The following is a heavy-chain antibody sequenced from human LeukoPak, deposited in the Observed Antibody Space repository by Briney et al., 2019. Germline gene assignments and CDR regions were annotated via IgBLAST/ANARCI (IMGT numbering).Heavy chain of an antibody. V-gene: IGHV1-8*01. J-gene: IGHJ6*03. D-gene: IGHD3-3*01. CDR1: GYSFTSYD. Sequence: ASVKVSCKASGYSFTSYDINWVRQATGQGLEWMGWMNPNSGTTGYAQTFQGRVTISRNTSISTAYMELSSLRSEDTAVYYCARAFYDFWSGYYPRYYYYYMDVWGKGTTVTVSS. CDR2: MNPNSGTT. CDR3: ARAFYDFWSGYYPRYYYYYMDV.